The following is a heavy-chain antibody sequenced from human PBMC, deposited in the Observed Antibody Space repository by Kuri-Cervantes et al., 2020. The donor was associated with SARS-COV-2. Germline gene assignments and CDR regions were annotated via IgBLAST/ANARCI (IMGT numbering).Heavy chain of an antibody. V-gene: IGHV3-21*01. CDR1: GFTFDDYA. CDR2: ISSSSSYI. J-gene: IGHJ6*02. Sequence: ETLSLTCAASGFTFDDYAMHWVRQAPGKGLEWVSSISSSSSYIYYADSVKGRFTISRDNAKNSPYLQMNSLRAEDTAVYYCARAGMVRGVIFHRILDVWGQGTTVTVSS. D-gene: IGHD3-10*01. CDR3: ARAGMVRGVIFHRILDV.